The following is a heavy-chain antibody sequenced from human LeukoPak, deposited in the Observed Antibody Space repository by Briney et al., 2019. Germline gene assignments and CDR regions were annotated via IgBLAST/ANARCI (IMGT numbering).Heavy chain of an antibody. V-gene: IGHV3-33*06. CDR3: VKDRTTSYFDY. D-gene: IGHD4-17*01. Sequence: PGGSLRLSCAASGFNFSSYGMHWVRQAPGKGLEWVAVIWYDGSNKYYADSVKGRFTISRDNSKNTLYLQMNSLRAEDTAVYYCVKDRTTSYFDYWGQGTLVTVSS. CDR1: GFNFSSYG. CDR2: IWYDGSNK. J-gene: IGHJ4*02.